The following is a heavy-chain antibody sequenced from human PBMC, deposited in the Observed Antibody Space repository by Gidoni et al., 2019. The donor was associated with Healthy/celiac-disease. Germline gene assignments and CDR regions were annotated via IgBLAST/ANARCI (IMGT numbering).Heavy chain of an antibody. J-gene: IGHJ3*02. V-gene: IGHV3-64D*08. CDR1: GFPFRSYA. D-gene: IGHD4-17*01. CDR3: VKVQATVTTRGAFDI. Sequence: EVQLVESGGGLVQPGGSLSLSCSAPGFPFRSYAMHWVRQAPGKGLEYVSAISSNGGSTYYADSVKGRFTISRDNSKNTLYLQMSSLRAEDTAVYYCVKVQATVTTRGAFDIWGQGTMVTVSS. CDR2: ISSNGGST.